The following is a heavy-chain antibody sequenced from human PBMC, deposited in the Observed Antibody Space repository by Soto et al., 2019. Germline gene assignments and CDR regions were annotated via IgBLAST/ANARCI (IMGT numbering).Heavy chain of an antibody. CDR3: AGAPDHPRHYYYYMDV. Sequence: GGSLRLSCAASGFTFSSYGMHWVRQAPGKGLEWVAVISYDGSNKYYADSVKGRFTISRDNSKNTLYLQMGTLRAEDMVGYYGAGAPDHPRHYYYYMDVWGKGTTVTVSS. CDR1: GFTFSSYG. J-gene: IGHJ6*03. V-gene: IGHV3-30*03. CDR2: ISYDGSNK.